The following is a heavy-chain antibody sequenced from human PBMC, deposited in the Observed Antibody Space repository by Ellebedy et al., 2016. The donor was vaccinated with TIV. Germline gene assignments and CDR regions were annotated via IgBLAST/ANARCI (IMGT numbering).Heavy chain of an antibody. Sequence: GESLKISCAASGFKFSDYSMNWVRQAPGKGLEWISYVGRGSRPISYADSVKGRFTISRDDAKNSMYLQMSGLRDEDTAVYYCARDYNWAFDYWGQGFLVTVSS. J-gene: IGHJ4*02. CDR3: ARDYNWAFDY. CDR1: GFKFSDYS. D-gene: IGHD1-20*01. V-gene: IGHV3-48*02. CDR2: VGRGSRPI.